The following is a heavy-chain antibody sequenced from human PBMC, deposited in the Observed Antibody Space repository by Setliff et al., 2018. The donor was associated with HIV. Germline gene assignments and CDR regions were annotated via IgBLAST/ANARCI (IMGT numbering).Heavy chain of an antibody. D-gene: IGHD3-3*01. J-gene: IGHJ3*02. CDR3: ARLSQRIRSFGVINRGEEFDI. CDR2: IYPENSDA. V-gene: IGHV5-51*01. CDR1: GYSFPNNW. Sequence: LKISCKGSGYSFPNNWIGWVRQMSGKGLEWMGFIYPENSDARYSQSFEGQVTISADKSNTTAYLQWSSLKASDTAMYFCARLSQRIRSFGVINRGEEFDIWGQGTMVTVSS.